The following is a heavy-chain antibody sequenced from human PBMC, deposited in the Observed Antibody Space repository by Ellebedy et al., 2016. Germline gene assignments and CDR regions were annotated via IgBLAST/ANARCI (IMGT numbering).Heavy chain of an antibody. Sequence: GESLKISCAASGFTVSSNYMSWVRQAPGKGLEWVSVIYSGGSTYYADSVKGRFTISRDNSKNTLYLQMNSLRAEDTAVYYCARDGGAYYDFWSGSALYGMDVWGQGTTVTVSS. D-gene: IGHD3-3*01. J-gene: IGHJ6*02. CDR2: IYSGGST. V-gene: IGHV3-66*01. CDR3: ARDGGAYYDFWSGSALYGMDV. CDR1: GFTVSSNY.